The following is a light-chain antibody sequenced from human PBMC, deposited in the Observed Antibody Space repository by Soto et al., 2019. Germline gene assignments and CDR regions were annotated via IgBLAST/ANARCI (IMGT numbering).Light chain of an antibody. CDR3: GADHGSGNNFVLV. CDR1: SGYSNYK. Sequence: QSVLTQPPSASASLGASVTLTCTLSSGYSNYKVDWYQQRPGKGPRFVMRVGTGGIVGSKGDGIPDRFSVLGSGLNRYLTIQNIQEEDESDYHCGADHGSGNNFVLVFGGGTKLTVL. V-gene: IGLV9-49*01. CDR2: VGTGGIVG. J-gene: IGLJ2*01.